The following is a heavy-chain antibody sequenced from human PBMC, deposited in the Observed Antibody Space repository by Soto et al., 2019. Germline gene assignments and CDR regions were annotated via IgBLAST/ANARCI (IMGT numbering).Heavy chain of an antibody. D-gene: IGHD3-10*01. V-gene: IGHV3-23*01. CDR3: VAHYYGSGRPIDY. Sequence: EVQLLESGGGLVQPGGSLRLSCAASGFTFSSYAMSWVRQAPGKGLEWVSAISGSGGSTYYADSVKGRFTISRDNSKNTLYLQMHSLRAEDTAVYYCVAHYYGSGRPIDYWGQGTLVTVSS. J-gene: IGHJ4*02. CDR1: GFTFSSYA. CDR2: ISGSGGST.